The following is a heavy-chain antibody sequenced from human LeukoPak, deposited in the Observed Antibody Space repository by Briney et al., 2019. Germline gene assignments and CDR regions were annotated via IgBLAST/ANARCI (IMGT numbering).Heavy chain of an antibody. J-gene: IGHJ4*02. CDR2: ISSSSSYI. V-gene: IGHV3-21*01. Sequence: GGSLRLSCAAPAFTFSTYWMSWVRQAPGKGLEWVSSISSSSSYIYYADSVKGRFTISRDSAKNSLYLQMNSLRAEDTAVYYCARDRYGDYIFDYWGQGTLVTVSS. CDR3: ARDRYGDYIFDY. CDR1: AFTFSTYW. D-gene: IGHD4-17*01.